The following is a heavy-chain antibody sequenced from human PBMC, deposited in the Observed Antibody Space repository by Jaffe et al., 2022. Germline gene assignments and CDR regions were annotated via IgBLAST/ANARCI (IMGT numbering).Heavy chain of an antibody. CDR2: IYYSGST. J-gene: IGHJ3*02. D-gene: IGHD5-12*01. V-gene: IGHV4-59*01. CDR3: ARGGEYSGYEHDAFDI. CDR1: GGSISSYY. Sequence: QVQLQESGPGLVKPSETLSLTCTVSGGSISSYYWSWIRQPPGKGLEWIGYIYYSGSTNYNPSLKSRVTISVDTSKNQFSLKLSSVTAADTAVYYCARGGEYSGYEHDAFDIWGQGTMVTVSS.